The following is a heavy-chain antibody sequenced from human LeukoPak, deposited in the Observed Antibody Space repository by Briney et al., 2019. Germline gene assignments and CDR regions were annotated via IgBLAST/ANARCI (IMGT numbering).Heavy chain of an antibody. CDR2: INHSGRT. Sequence: SETLSLTCAVYGGSFSDYYWSWIRQPPGKGLEWIGEINHSGRTNYNPSLKSRVAILVDTSKNQFSLHLSSVTASDTAVYFCARGGATPMVFRYWGQGTLSPSPQ. D-gene: IGHD5-18*01. CDR1: GGSFSDYY. J-gene: IGHJ4*02. CDR3: ARGGATPMVFRY. V-gene: IGHV4-34*01.